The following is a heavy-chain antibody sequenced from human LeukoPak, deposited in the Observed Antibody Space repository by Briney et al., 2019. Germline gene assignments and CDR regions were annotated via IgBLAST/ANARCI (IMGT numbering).Heavy chain of an antibody. J-gene: IGHJ4*02. Sequence: GGSLRLSCAASGFTFSSYGMHWVRQAPGKGLEWVAVISYDGSNKYYADSVKGRFTISRDNSKNTLYLQMNSLRAEDTAVYYCAKDSLTGHTNRPSYFDYWGQGTLVTVSP. CDR1: GFTFSSYG. D-gene: IGHD3-9*01. CDR3: AKDSLTGHTNRPSYFDY. V-gene: IGHV3-30*18. CDR2: ISYDGSNK.